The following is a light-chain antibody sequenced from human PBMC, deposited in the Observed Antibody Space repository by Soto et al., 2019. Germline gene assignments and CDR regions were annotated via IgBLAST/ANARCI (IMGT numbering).Light chain of an antibody. CDR2: DAF. CDR1: QSVSSY. Sequence: EIVLTQSPGTLSLSPGERATLSCRASQSVSSYLAWYQHKPGQAPRLLIHDAFNRATGIPARFSGSGSGTDFTLTISSLEPEDFAVYFCQQRSNWPRYTFGQGTNLASK. CDR3: QQRSNWPRYT. J-gene: IGKJ2*01. V-gene: IGKV3-11*01.